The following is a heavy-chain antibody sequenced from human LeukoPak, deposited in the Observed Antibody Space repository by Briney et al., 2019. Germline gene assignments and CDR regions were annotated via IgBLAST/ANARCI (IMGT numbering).Heavy chain of an antibody. CDR3: ARESLRWGQWLVRYWYFDL. D-gene: IGHD6-19*01. J-gene: IGHJ2*01. CDR1: GFTFDDYA. V-gene: IGHV3-9*01. CDR2: ISWNSGSI. Sequence: GGSLRLSCAASGFTFDDYAMHWVRQAPGKGLEWVSGISWNSGSIGYADSVKGRFTISRDNAKNSLYLQMNSLRAEDTAVYYCARESLRWGQWLVRYWYFDLWGRGTLVTVSS.